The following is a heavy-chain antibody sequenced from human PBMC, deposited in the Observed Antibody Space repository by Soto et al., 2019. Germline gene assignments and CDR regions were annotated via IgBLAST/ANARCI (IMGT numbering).Heavy chain of an antibody. CDR1: GFTFGDYA. CDR2: IRSKAYGGTT. Sequence: GGSLRLSCTASGFTFGDYAMSWVRQAPGKGLEWVVFIRSKAYGGTTEYAASVKGRFTISRDDSKSIAYLQMNSLKTEDTAVYYCTVYSGRYDLNYSDYGGQGTLVTVSS. J-gene: IGHJ4*02. CDR3: TVYSGRYDLNYSDY. D-gene: IGHD1-26*01. V-gene: IGHV3-49*04.